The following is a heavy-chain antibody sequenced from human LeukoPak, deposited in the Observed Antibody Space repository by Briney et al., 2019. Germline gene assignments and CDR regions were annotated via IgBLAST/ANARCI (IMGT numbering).Heavy chain of an antibody. D-gene: IGHD2-15*01. J-gene: IGHJ4*02. V-gene: IGHV1-2*02. Sequence: GASLKVSCKASGYTFTGYYMHWVRQAPGQGHEWMGWVNPNSDFTNFAQNFQGRVTMTSDTSISTAYMELSRLRSDDTAVYYCARAISGGSPITASDYWGQGTLVTVSS. CDR2: VNPNSDFT. CDR3: ARAISGGSPITASDY. CDR1: GYTFTGYY.